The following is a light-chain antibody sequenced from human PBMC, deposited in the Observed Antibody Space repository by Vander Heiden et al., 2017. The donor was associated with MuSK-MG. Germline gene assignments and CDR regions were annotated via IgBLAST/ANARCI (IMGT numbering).Light chain of an antibody. CDR3: QSYDTSLSVV. CDR1: SSNIGAGYD. V-gene: IGLV1-40*01. CDR2: GNS. Sequence: QSVLTQPPSMSGAPGLRVTISCTGSSSNIGAGYDVHWYQQLPGTAPKLLIFGNSKRPSGVPDRFSGSKSGTSASLAISGLQAEDEAVYYCQSYDTSLSVVFGGGTKLTVL. J-gene: IGLJ2*01.